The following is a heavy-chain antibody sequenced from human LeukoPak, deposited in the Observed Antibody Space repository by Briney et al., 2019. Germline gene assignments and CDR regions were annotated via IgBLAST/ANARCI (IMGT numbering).Heavy chain of an antibody. CDR2: INWNGGST. CDR1: GFTFDDYG. D-gene: IGHD6-19*01. Sequence: GGSLRLSCAASGFTFDDYGMSWVRQAPGKGLEWVSGINWNGGSTGYADSVKGRFTISRDNAKNSLYLQMNSLRAEDTALYYCARDSSSGWLDYFDYGGQGTLVTVSS. J-gene: IGHJ4*02. V-gene: IGHV3-20*04. CDR3: ARDSSSGWLDYFDY.